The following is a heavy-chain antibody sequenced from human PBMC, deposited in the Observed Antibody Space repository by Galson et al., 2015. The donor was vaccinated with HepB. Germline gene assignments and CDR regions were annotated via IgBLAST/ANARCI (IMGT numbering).Heavy chain of an antibody. CDR3: AKDRLMLASYYFYYGMDV. CDR1: GFSFSEHG. V-gene: IGHV3-30*18. CDR2: VSYDGNHK. D-gene: IGHD3-16*01. J-gene: IGHJ6*02. Sequence: SLRLSCAASGFSFSEHGMHWARQAPGKGLEWVAVVSYDGNHKSYADSVKGRFTISRNNSENMAFLQMSSLRGEDTAVYYCAKDRLMLASYYFYYGMDVWGQGTTVIVSS.